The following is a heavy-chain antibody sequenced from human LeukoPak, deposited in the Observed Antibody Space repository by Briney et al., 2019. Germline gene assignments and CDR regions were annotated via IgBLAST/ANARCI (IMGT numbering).Heavy chain of an antibody. CDR1: GYTFTCYY. CDR3: ASTPMGHDAFDI. D-gene: IGHD2-15*01. V-gene: IGHV1-2*04. CDR2: INLNSGGT. J-gene: IGHJ3*02. Sequence: GASVTVSFKSSGYTFTCYYMHWLRQAPAQGLEWMGWINLNSGGTNYAQKFQGWDTITRDTSISTAYMELSRLRSDDTAVYYCASTPMGHDAFDIWGQGTMVTVSS.